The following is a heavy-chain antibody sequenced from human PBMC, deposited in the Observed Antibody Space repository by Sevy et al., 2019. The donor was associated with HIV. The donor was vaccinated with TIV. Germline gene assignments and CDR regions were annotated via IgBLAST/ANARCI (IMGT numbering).Heavy chain of an antibody. CDR3: ARDSPAAGTTPPDY. D-gene: IGHD6-13*01. J-gene: IGHJ4*02. CDR1: GFTFSSYA. CDR2: ISYDGSNK. V-gene: IGHV3-30-3*01. Sequence: GGSLRLSCAASGFTFSSYAMHWVRQAPGKGLEWVAVISYDGSNKYYADSVKGRFTISRDNSKNTLYLQMNSLRAEDTAVYYCARDSPAAGTTPPDYWGQGTLVTVSS.